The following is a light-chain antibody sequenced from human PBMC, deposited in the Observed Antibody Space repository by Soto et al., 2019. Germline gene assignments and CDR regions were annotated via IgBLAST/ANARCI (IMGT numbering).Light chain of an antibody. Sequence: EIVMTQSPATLSVSPGERATLSCRASQSVSSNLAWYQQKPGQAPRLLIYGASTRATGIPARFSGSGSGTEFTLTISSLQSEDFAVYYCQQYNNWPPHTFGQGTKLEIE. CDR3: QQYNNWPPHT. CDR1: QSVSSN. CDR2: GAS. J-gene: IGKJ2*01. V-gene: IGKV3-15*01.